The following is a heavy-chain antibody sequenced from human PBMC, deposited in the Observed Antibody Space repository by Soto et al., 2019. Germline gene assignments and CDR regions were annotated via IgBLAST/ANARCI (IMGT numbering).Heavy chain of an antibody. D-gene: IGHD1-20*01. Sequence: SETLSLTCAVSGGSISSGGYSWSWIRQPPGKGLEWIGYIYHSGSTYYNPSLKSRVTISVDRSKNQFSLKLSSVTAADTAVYYCARGGVTGTYYYYYGMDVWGQGTTVTVSS. CDR2: IYHSGST. CDR3: ARGGVTGTYYYYYGMDV. J-gene: IGHJ6*02. CDR1: GGSISSGGYS. V-gene: IGHV4-30-2*01.